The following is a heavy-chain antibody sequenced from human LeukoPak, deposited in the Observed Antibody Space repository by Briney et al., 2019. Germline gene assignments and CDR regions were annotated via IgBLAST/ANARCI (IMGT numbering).Heavy chain of an antibody. Sequence: QPGGSLRLSCAASGFTFSSYAMHWVRQAPGKGLEWVAVISYDGSNKYYADSVKGRFTISRDNSKNTLFLQMNSLRAEDTAVYYGYIAAAAYDAFDIWGQGTMVTVSS. D-gene: IGHD6-13*01. V-gene: IGHV3-30*04. J-gene: IGHJ3*02. CDR1: GFTFSSYA. CDR3: YIAAAAYDAFDI. CDR2: ISYDGSNK.